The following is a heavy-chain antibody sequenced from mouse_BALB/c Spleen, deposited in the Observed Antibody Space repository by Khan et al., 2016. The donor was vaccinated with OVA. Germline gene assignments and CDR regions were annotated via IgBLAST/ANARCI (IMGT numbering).Heavy chain of an antibody. V-gene: IGHV3-2*02. J-gene: IGHJ2*02. CDR3: ARGYGGDCDY. CDR1: GYSITSDYA. D-gene: IGHD1-1*02. Sequence: VQLKESGPGLVKPSQSLSLTCTVTGYSITSDYAWNWIRQFPGNKLEWMGFISYSGNTKYNPSLKSRFSITRDTSKNQFFLQLNSVTTEDTATYYCARGYGGDCDYWGQGTSLTVAS. CDR2: ISYSGNT.